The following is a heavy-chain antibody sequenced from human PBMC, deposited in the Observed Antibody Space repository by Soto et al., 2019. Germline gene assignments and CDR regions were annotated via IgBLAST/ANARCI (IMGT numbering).Heavy chain of an antibody. CDR1: GFTVSSNC. D-gene: IGHD3-9*01. Sequence: GGSLRLSCAASGFTVSSNCMSWVRQAPGKGLEWVSVIYSGGSTYYADSVKGRFTISRDNSKNTLYLQMNSLRAEDTAVYYCARYYDILFGPTRPYYYYVIDFWGQGSPVTGSS. V-gene: IGHV3-53*01. J-gene: IGHJ6*02. CDR3: ARYYDILFGPTRPYYYYVIDF. CDR2: IYSGGST.